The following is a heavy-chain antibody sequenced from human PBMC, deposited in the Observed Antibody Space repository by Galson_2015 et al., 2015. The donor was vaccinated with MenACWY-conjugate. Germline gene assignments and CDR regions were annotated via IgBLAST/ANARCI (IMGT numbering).Heavy chain of an antibody. V-gene: IGHV3-23*01. J-gene: IGHJ4*02. CDR2: ISGGGDIT. CDR1: GFTFSNYA. D-gene: IGHD5-24*01. Sequence: SLRLSCAASGFTFSNYAMSWVRQAPGKGLEWVTGISGGGDITSYADSVKGHSTISRDNSKNTLYLQMNSLRAEDTAIYYCVKDKVPMARNRRDEYWGQGTLVTVSS. CDR3: VKDKVPMARNRRDEY.